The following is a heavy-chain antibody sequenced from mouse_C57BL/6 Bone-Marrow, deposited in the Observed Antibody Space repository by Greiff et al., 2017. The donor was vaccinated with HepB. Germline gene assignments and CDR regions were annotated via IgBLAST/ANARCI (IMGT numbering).Heavy chain of an antibody. CDR2: INPNNGGT. Sequence: VQLQQSGPELVKPGASVKISCKASGYTFTDYYMNWVKQSHGKSLEWIGDINPNNGGTSYNQKFKGKATLTVDKSSSTAYMELRSLTSEDSAVYYCAREGTTVVAPYFDVWGTGTTVTVSS. V-gene: IGHV1-26*01. D-gene: IGHD1-1*01. J-gene: IGHJ1*03. CDR1: GYTFTDYY. CDR3: AREGTTVVAPYFDV.